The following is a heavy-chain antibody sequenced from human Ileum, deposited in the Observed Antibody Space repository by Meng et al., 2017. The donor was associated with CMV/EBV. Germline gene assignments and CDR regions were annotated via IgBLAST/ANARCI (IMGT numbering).Heavy chain of an antibody. CDR3: ARDRVGHIVVVPAASY. Sequence: GGSLRLSCAASGFTLSTYWMSWVRQAPGKGLEWVADIKEDGSEKYYVDSVKGRFTISRDNARDSLSLQMNSLRAEDTAVYYCARDRVGHIVVVPAASYWGQGTLVTVSS. CDR2: IKEDGSEK. D-gene: IGHD2-2*01. V-gene: IGHV3-7*01. CDR1: GFTLSTYW. J-gene: IGHJ4*02.